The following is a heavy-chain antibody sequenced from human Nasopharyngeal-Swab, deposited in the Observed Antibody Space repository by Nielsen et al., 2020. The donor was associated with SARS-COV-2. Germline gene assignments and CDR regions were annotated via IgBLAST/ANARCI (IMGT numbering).Heavy chain of an antibody. J-gene: IGHJ4*02. CDR2: IKQDGSEK. D-gene: IGHD3-22*01. CDR1: GFTFSNYW. V-gene: IGHV3-7*01. Sequence: GESLKISCAASGFTFSNYWMSWVRQAPGKGLEWVANIKQDGSEKYYLDSVRGRFTISRDNAKNSLFLQMNSLRAEDTAVYYCASHLSYYDRSGYFSEGFDYWGQGTLVTVS. CDR3: ASHLSYYDRSGYFSEGFDY.